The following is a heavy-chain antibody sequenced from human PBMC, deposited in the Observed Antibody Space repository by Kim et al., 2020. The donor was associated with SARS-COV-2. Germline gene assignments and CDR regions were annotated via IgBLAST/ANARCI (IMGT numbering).Heavy chain of an antibody. CDR1: GYTFTSYA. CDR2: INTNTGNP. J-gene: IGHJ5*02. Sequence: ASVKVSCKASGYTFTSYAMNWVRQAPGQGLEWMGWINTNTGNPTYPQGFPGRFVFSLDTSVSTAYLKISSLKAEDTAVYYCAPTLYSSSWYGWFDPWGQGTLVTVSS. CDR3: APTLYSSSWYGWFDP. D-gene: IGHD6-13*01. V-gene: IGHV7-4-1*02.